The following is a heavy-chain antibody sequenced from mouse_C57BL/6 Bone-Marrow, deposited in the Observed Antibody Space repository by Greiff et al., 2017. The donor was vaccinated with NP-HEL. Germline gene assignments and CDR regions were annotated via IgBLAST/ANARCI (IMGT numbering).Heavy chain of an antibody. CDR2: IDPSDSYT. J-gene: IGHJ3*01. D-gene: IGHD1-1*02. CDR3: ARGAALWPPEGFAY. CDR1: GYTFTSYW. Sequence: QVQLQQPGAELVMPGASVKLSCKASGYTFTSYWMHWVKQRPGQGLEWIGEIDPSDSYTNYNQKFKGKSTLTVDKSSSTAYMQLSSLTSEDSAVYYCARGAALWPPEGFAYWGQGTLVTVSA. V-gene: IGHV1-69*01.